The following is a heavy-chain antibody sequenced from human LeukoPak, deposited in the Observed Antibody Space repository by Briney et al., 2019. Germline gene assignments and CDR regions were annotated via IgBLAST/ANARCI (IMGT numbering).Heavy chain of an antibody. CDR1: GGSFSGYY. D-gene: IGHD3-10*01. Sequence: SETLSLTCAVYGGSFSGYYWIGIRQPPGKGLEWIGEINHSGSTNYNPSLKSRVTISVDTSKNQYSLKLSSVTAADTAVYYCAREMYGRGVSDTNWFDPWGQGTLVTVSS. V-gene: IGHV4-34*01. CDR2: INHSGST. CDR3: AREMYGRGVSDTNWFDP. J-gene: IGHJ5*02.